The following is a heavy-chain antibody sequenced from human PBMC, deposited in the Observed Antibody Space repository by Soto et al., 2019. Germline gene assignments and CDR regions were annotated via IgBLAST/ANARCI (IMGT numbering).Heavy chain of an antibody. CDR3: ARVDIVATDGAFDI. J-gene: IGHJ3*02. D-gene: IGHD5-12*01. Sequence: ASVKGSCKASGGTFRTDTITWVRQAPGQGLEWMGRIIPILAMTNYAQKFQGRVTLTADTSTSTAYMELRSLRSDDTAVYYCARVDIVATDGAFDIWGQGTMVTVSS. V-gene: IGHV1-69*02. CDR2: IIPILAMT. CDR1: GGTFRTDT.